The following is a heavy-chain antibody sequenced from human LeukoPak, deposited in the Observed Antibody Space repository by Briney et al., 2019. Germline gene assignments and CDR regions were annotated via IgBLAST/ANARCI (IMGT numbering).Heavy chain of an antibody. CDR1: GFTFSSYA. CDR2: ISGTGGSK. CDR3: AKKAGNYYYYYYMDV. J-gene: IGHJ6*03. V-gene: IGHV3-23*01. Sequence: QTGGSLRLSCAASGFTFSSYAMSWVRQAPGKGLEWVSAISGTGGSKYYADSVKGRFTSSIDNSKNTLYLQMNSLRAEDTAVYNCAKKAGNYYYYYYMDVWGRGTTVTVSS. D-gene: IGHD1-1*01.